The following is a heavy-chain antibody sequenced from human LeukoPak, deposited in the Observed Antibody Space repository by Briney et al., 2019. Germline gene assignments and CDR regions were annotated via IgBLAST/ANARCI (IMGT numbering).Heavy chain of an antibody. CDR1: VLTYSCYR. V-gene: IGHV3-74*01. D-gene: IGHD6-13*01. Sequence: GGALRHSRAASVLTYSCYRMHSVRQAPGKEVAGVSRINSDGSGTNYADSVKGRFTISRDNAKNTLYLQVNRLRAEDTAVYYCARDDPAGTLNYWGQGTPVTVSS. CDR3: ARDDPAGTLNY. J-gene: IGHJ4*02. CDR2: INSDGSGT.